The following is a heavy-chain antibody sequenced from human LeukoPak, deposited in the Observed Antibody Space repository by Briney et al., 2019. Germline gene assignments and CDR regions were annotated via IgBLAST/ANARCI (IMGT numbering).Heavy chain of an antibody. J-gene: IGHJ4*02. Sequence: GGSLRLSCAASGFTFSSYEMNWVRQAPGKGLEWLSYISSSGSIVYYADSVKGRFTISRDNAKNSLYLQMNSLRAEGTAIYYCARRNFVSGSPSGDYWGQGTLVTVSS. CDR3: ARRNFVSGSPSGDY. D-gene: IGHD3-10*01. CDR2: ISSSGSIV. V-gene: IGHV3-48*03. CDR1: GFTFSSYE.